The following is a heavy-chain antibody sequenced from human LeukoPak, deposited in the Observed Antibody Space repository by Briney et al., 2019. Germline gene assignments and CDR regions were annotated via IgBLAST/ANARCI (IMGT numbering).Heavy chain of an antibody. V-gene: IGHV3-23*01. D-gene: IGHD6-13*01. CDR2: ISGSGGST. J-gene: IGHJ5*02. CDR1: GFTFSNYA. Sequence: GGSLRLSCAASGFTFSNYAMSWVRQAPGKGLEWVSPISGSGGSTYYADSVKGRFTISRDNSKKTLYLQMNSLRDEDTAVYYCAKHSGPSSWYPYSWFDPWGQGTLVTVSS. CDR3: AKHSGPSSWYPYSWFDP.